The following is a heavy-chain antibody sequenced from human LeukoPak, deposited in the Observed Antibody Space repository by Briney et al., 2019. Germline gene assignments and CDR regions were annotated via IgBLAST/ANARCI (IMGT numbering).Heavy chain of an antibody. CDR1: GFTFSNHA. CDR3: AKFSSGSYYGGAFDI. CDR2: ISGSGGST. V-gene: IGHV3-23*01. D-gene: IGHD1-26*01. J-gene: IGHJ3*02. Sequence: SGGSLRLSCAASGFTFSNHAMSWVRQAPGKGLEWVSVISGSGGSTYYADSVKGRFTISRDNSKNTLYLQMNSLRAEDTAVYYCAKFSSGSYYGGAFDIWGQGTMVTASS.